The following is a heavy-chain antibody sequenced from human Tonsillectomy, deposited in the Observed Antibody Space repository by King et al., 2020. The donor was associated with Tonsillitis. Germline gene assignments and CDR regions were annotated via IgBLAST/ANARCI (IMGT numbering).Heavy chain of an antibody. J-gene: IGHJ4*02. V-gene: IGHV4-39*01. Sequence: QLQLQESGPGLVKPSETLSLTCTVSGGSISSSSYYWGWIRQPPGKGLEWIGSIYYSGSTYYNPSLKSRVTISVDTSKNQFSLKLSPVTAADTAGYYCARFLYGALARYFDYWGQGTLVTVSS. CDR1: GGSISSSSYY. CDR3: ARFLYGALARYFDY. D-gene: IGHD4-17*01. CDR2: IYYSGST.